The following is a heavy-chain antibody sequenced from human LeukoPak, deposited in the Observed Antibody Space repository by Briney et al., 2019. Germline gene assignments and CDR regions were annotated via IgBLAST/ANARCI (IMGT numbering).Heavy chain of an antibody. CDR3: ARVAARYVGMDV. J-gene: IGHJ6*02. CDR2: IYYSGST. Sequence: SETLSLTCTVSAGSINNYYWSWIRQPPGKGLEWIGYIYYSGSTNYNPSLKSRVTISVDTSKKQVSLNLSSVTAADTAVYYCARVAARYVGMDVWGRGTTVTVSS. V-gene: IGHV4-59*01. CDR1: AGSINNYY. D-gene: IGHD6-6*01.